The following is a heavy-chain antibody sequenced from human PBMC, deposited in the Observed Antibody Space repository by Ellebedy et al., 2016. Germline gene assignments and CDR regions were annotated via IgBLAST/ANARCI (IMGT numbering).Heavy chain of an antibody. CDR1: GVSVSSNSGA. CDR2: TYYRSKWYI. J-gene: IGHJ3*02. D-gene: IGHD3-22*01. V-gene: IGHV6-1*01. CDR3: LRYKSSVRAFDI. Sequence: SETLSLTCAISGVSVSSNSGAWNWIRQSPSRGLEWLGRTYYRSKWYIDYAESVKRRITINPDTSKNHVSLQLHSVTPEDTAVYYCLRYKSSVRAFDIWGQGTMVTVSS.